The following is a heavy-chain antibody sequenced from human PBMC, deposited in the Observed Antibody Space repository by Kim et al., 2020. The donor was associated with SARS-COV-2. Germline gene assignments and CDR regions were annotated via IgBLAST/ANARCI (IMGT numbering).Heavy chain of an antibody. CDR2: INAGNGNT. V-gene: IGHV1-3*01. J-gene: IGHJ4*02. CDR3: AREHYSNGPFVS. Sequence: ASVKVSCKASGYTFTTCVIHWVRQAPGQRLEWMGWINAGNGNTKSSQKFQGRVTITRDTSTSTAYMEFSSLRSEDTAVYYCAREHYSNGPFVSWGQGTLV. CDR1: GYTFTTCV. D-gene: IGHD4-4*01.